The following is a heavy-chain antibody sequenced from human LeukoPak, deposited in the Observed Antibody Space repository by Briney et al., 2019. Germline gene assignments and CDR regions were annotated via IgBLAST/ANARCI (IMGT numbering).Heavy chain of an antibody. CDR1: GYTFTSYG. CDR3: ARVDTAMVPFDY. CDR2: ISAYSGNT. D-gene: IGHD5-18*01. J-gene: IGHJ4*02. V-gene: IGHV1-18*01. Sequence: ASVKVSCKASGYTFTSYGISWVRQAPGQGLEWMGWISAYSGNTNYAQKLQGRVTMTTDTSTSTAYMELRSLRSDDTAVYYCARVDTAMVPFDYWGQGTLVTVSS.